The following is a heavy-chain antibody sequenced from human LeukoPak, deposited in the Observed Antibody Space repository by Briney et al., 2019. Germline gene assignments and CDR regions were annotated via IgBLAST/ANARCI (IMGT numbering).Heavy chain of an antibody. CDR3: ARRPVEMAAIREDNWFDP. V-gene: IGHV4-39*07. D-gene: IGHD5-24*01. CDR1: GGSISSSSYY. Sequence: SETLSLTCTVSGGSISSSSYYWGWIRQPPGKGLEWIGSIYYSGSTNYNPSLKGRVTMSVDTSKNQFSLKLSSVTAADTAVYYCARRPVEMAAIREDNWFDPWGQGTLVTVSS. CDR2: IYYSGST. J-gene: IGHJ5*02.